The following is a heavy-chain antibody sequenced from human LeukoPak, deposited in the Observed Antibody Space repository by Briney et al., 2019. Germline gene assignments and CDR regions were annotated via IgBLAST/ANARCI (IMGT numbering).Heavy chain of an antibody. J-gene: IGHJ4*02. V-gene: IGHV5-10-1*01. D-gene: IGHD6-19*01. CDR3: ARHYSSGSDFDY. Sequence: GASLLISCKGSGYIFTRYWISWVRQLPGKGLEWMGRIDPGDSYTNYSPSFQGHVTISADKSISTAYLQWSSLKASDTALYYCARHYSSGSDFDYWGQGTLVTVSS. CDR1: GYIFTRYW. CDR2: IDPGDSYT.